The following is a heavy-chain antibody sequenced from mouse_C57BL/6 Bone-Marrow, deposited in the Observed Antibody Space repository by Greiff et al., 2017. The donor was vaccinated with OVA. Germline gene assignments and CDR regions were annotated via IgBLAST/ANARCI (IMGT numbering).Heavy chain of an antibody. CDR1: GYTFTSYW. CDR2: IDPSDSYT. V-gene: IGHV1-69*01. Sequence: QVQLKQPGAELVMPGASVKLSCKASGYTFTSYWMHWVKQRPGQGLEWIGEIDPSDSYTNYNQKFKGKSTLTVDKSSSTAYMQLSSLTSEDSAVYYCARDPYYAMDYWGQGTSVTVSS. CDR3: ARDPYYAMDY. J-gene: IGHJ4*01.